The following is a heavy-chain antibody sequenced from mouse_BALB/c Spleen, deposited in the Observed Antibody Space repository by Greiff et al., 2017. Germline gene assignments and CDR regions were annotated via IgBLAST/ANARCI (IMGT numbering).Heavy chain of an antibody. CDR2: IWAGGST. CDR3: AREGNYAY. D-gene: IGHD2-1*01. J-gene: IGHJ3*01. Sequence: VQGVESGPGLVAPSQSLSITCTVSGFSLTSYGVHWVRQPPGKGLEWLGVIWAGGSTNYNSALMSRLSISKDNSKSQVFLKMNSLQTDDTAMYYCAREGNYAYWGQGTLVTVSA. CDR1: GFSLTSYG. V-gene: IGHV2-9*02.